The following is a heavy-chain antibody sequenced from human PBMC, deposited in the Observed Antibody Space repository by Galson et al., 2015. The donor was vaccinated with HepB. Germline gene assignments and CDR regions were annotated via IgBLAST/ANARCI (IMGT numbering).Heavy chain of an antibody. CDR3: ARDWDILATRSPSFSGMDV. V-gene: IGHV3-21*01. Sequence: SLRLSCAASGFSFGRYSLNWVRQAPGKGLELVSSISSSSAYKFYIESVKGRFTISRDNAKNSLYLQMDSLRAEDTAVYYCARDWDILATRSPSFSGMDVWGPGTTVTVSS. CDR2: ISSSSAYK. CDR1: GFSFGRYS. J-gene: IGHJ6*02. D-gene: IGHD5-12*01.